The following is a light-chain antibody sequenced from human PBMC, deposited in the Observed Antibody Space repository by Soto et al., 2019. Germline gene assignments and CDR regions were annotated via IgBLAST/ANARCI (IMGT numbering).Light chain of an antibody. CDR2: DAS. Sequence: DIQMTQSPSSLSASVGDRVTITCQASRDIDKFLNWYQQNPGKAPKLLIDDASNLATGVPSRFSGSGSGTHVTFTISSLQPEDVATYYCQQYDDLPITFGQGTRLQIK. CDR1: RDIDKF. J-gene: IGKJ5*01. CDR3: QQYDDLPIT. V-gene: IGKV1-33*01.